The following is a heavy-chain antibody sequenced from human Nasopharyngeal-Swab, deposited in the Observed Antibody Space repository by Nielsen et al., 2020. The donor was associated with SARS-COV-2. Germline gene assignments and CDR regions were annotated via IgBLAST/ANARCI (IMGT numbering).Heavy chain of an antibody. CDR2: IDWDDDK. J-gene: IGHJ4*02. D-gene: IGHD1-1*01. CDR3: ARVPATGYYFDY. CDR1: GFSLSTSGMS. V-gene: IGHV2-70*01. Sequence: SGPTLVKPTQTLTLTCTFSGFSLSTSGMSVSWIRQPPGKALEWLALIDWDDDKYYSTSLKTSLTISKDTSKNQVVLTITNMDPVDTATYYCARVPATGYYFDYWGQGTLVTVSS.